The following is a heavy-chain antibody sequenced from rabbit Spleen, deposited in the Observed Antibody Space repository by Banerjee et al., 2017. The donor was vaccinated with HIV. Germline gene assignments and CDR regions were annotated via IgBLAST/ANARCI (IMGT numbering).Heavy chain of an antibody. CDR2: IDTGSSGFT. V-gene: IGHV1S45*01. Sequence: QEQLEESGGDLVKPGASLTLTCTASGFSFSSTYYMCWVRQAPGKGLEWIACIDTGSSGFTYFATWAKGRFTCSKTSSTTVTLQMTRLTAADTATYFCARDTSSSFSSYGMDLWGPGTLVTVS. CDR1: GFSFSSTYY. CDR3: ARDTSSSFSSYGMDL. D-gene: IGHD1-1*01. J-gene: IGHJ6*01.